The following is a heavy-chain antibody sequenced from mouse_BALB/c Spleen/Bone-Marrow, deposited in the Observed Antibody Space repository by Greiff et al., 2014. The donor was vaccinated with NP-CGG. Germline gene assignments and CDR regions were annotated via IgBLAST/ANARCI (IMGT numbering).Heavy chain of an antibody. CDR1: GYTFTSYW. D-gene: IGHD1-1*02. Sequence: QVQLQQPGAELARPGASLKMSCKASGYTFTSYWMQWVKQRPGQGLEWIGFINPSTDYTEYNQKFKDKATLTADKSSSTAFMQLSSLTSEASEVSDCERRAYRGSNYFDYWGQGTLVTVSA. J-gene: IGHJ3*01. V-gene: IGHV1-4*01. CDR3: ERRAYRGSNYFDY. CDR2: INPSTDYT.